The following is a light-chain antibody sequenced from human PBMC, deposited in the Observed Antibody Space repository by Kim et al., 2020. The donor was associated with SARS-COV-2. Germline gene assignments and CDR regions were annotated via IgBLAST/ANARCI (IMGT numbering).Light chain of an antibody. CDR3: QAWDSSTAV. V-gene: IGLV3-1*01. CDR2: HDT. Sequence: SVSPGQKARISCSGDKLENKYVCWYQQKPGQSPVLVIYHDTERPSGIPERFSGSNSGNTATLTISETQPMDEADYYCQAWDSSTAVFGGGTKLTVL. J-gene: IGLJ2*01. CDR1: KLENKY.